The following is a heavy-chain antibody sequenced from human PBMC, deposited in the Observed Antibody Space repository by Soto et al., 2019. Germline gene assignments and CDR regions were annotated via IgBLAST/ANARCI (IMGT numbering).Heavy chain of an antibody. CDR2: IKSKTDGGTT. Sequence: GGSLRLSCAASGFTFSNAWMSWVRQAPGKGLEWVGRIKSKTDGGTTDYAAPVKGRFTISRDDSKNTLYLQMNSLKTEDTAVYYCTTDEGGNSSSWYPISILSYYYYYYMDVWGKGTTVTVSS. CDR3: TTDEGGNSSSWYPISILSYYYYYYMDV. V-gene: IGHV3-15*01. CDR1: GFTFSNAW. J-gene: IGHJ6*03. D-gene: IGHD6-13*01.